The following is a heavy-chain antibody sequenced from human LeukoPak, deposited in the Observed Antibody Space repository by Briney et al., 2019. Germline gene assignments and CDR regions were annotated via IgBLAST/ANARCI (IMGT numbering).Heavy chain of an antibody. CDR2: INPNSGGT. J-gene: IGHJ5*02. CDR1: GYTFASYY. D-gene: IGHD2-2*01. V-gene: IGHV1-2*06. CDR3: ARAPLPTPAAKGKNWFDP. Sequence: GASVKVSCKASGYTFASYYMHWVRQAPGQGLEWMGRINPNSGGTNYAQKFQGRVTMTRDTSISTAYMELSRLRSDDTAVYYCARAPLPTPAAKGKNWFDPWGQGTLVTVSS.